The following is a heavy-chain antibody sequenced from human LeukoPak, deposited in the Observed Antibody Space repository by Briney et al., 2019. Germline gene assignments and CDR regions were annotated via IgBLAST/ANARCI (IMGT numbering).Heavy chain of an antibody. CDR2: IIPIFGTA. CDR1: GGTFSSYA. V-gene: IGHV1-69*06. J-gene: IGHJ4*02. D-gene: IGHD6-6*01. CDR3: ARGHEYSSSSRFDY. Sequence: GASVKVSCKASGGTFSSYAISWVRQAPGQGLEWMGGIIPIFGTANYAQKFQGRVTITADKSTSTAYMELSSLRSEDTAVYYCARGHEYSSSSRFDYWGQGPLVTVSS.